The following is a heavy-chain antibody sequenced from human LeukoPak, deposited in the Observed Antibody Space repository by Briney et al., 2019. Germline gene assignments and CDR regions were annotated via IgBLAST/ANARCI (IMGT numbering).Heavy chain of an antibody. Sequence: GGSLRLSSAASGFTFSSYCMNWVRQAPGKGLEWVSSISSSSTYIYYADSVKGRFTISRDNAKNSLYLQMNSLRAEDTAVYYCARDPSMVRGVNYYYGMDVWGKGTTVTVSS. CDR3: ARDPSMVRGVNYYYGMDV. V-gene: IGHV3-21*01. CDR2: ISSSSTYI. J-gene: IGHJ6*04. CDR1: GFTFSSYC. D-gene: IGHD3-10*01.